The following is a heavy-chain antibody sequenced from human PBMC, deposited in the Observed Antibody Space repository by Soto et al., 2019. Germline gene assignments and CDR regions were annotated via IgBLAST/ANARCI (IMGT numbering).Heavy chain of an antibody. CDR3: ARNHDFWIGVGGGMDV. CDR2: ISAYNGNT. D-gene: IGHD3-3*01. V-gene: IGHV1-18*01. CDR1: TYNFKTLI. Sequence: VEVSGQSSTYNFKTLIISWARQAPGQGLEWVGWISAYNGNTQYGLKFHDRVTMTTDTSTTTAYLELRSLTTDDTALYFCARNHDFWIGVGGGMDVWGQGTTVTVSS. J-gene: IGHJ6*02.